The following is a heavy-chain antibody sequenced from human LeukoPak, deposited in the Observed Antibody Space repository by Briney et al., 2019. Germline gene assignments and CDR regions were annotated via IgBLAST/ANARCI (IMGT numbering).Heavy chain of an antibody. V-gene: IGHV3-7*01. CDR1: GFTFSSYW. D-gene: IGHD6-19*01. Sequence: SGGSLRLSCAASGFTFSSYWMSWVRQAPGKGLEWVANIKQDGSEKYYVDSVKGRFTISRDNAKNSLYLQMNSLRAEDTAVYYCARDEVVGVYSSGWYYPAFDIWGQGTMVTVSS. CDR2: IKQDGSEK. CDR3: ARDEVVGVYSSGWYYPAFDI. J-gene: IGHJ3*02.